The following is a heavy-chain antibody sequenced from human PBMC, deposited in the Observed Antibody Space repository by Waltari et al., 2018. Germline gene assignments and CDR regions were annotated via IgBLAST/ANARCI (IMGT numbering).Heavy chain of an antibody. D-gene: IGHD6-13*01. CDR2: IYPYNGNT. CDR1: GYIFSNYG. V-gene: IGHV1-18*01. Sequence: QLVQSGAEVKKPGASVKVSCKASGYIFSNYGITWVRKAPGQGLEWMGWIYPYNGNTKYEQNLKGRVTMTTDTSTTTAYMEIRSLRSDDTAIYYCARDDVDSSNFGGFWGQGTLVTVSS. J-gene: IGHJ4*02. CDR3: ARDDVDSSNFGGF.